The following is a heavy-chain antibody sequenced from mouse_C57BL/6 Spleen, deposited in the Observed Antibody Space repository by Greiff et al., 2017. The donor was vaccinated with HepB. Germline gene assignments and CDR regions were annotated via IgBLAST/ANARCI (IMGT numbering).Heavy chain of an antibody. CDR2: INPGSGGT. J-gene: IGHJ2*01. V-gene: IGHV1-54*01. CDR3: ARGGPYYSNYDY. D-gene: IGHD2-5*01. CDR1: GYAFTNYL. Sequence: QVQLQHSGAELVRPGTSVKVSCKASGYAFTNYLIEWVKQRPGQGLEWIGVINPGSGGTNYNEKFKGKATLTADKSSSTAYMQLSSLTSEDSAVYFCARGGPYYSNYDYWGQGTTLTVSS.